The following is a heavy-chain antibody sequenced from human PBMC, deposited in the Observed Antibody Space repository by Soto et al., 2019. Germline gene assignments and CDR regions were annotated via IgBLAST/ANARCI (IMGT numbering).Heavy chain of an antibody. CDR3: AHFLATRHDGIAFEP. CDR1: GSSLRTSGVG. V-gene: IGHV2-5*02. Sequence: QITLKESGPTLVKPTQTLTLTCTLSGSSLRTSGVGVAWIRQPPGKALEWVALIYWDDDKRYSPSLKSRLTITKDTSNTQVVLTMTNMEPVDTVTYFCAHFLATRHDGIAFEPWGQGTLVTVSS. D-gene: IGHD1-1*01. J-gene: IGHJ5*02. CDR2: IYWDDDK.